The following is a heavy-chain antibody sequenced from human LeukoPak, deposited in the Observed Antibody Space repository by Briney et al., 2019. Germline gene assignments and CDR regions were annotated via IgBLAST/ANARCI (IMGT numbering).Heavy chain of an antibody. D-gene: IGHD2-15*01. J-gene: IGHJ4*02. CDR3: ASGNYCSGGSCYVPRWNEIDY. Sequence: SVKVSCKASGGTLSSYAISWVRQAPGQGLEWMGGIIPIFGTANYAQKFQGRDTITTDESTSTAYLELGSMRSEEAAVYYCASGNYCSGGSCYVPRWNEIDYWGQGTLVTVSS. V-gene: IGHV1-69*05. CDR1: GGTLSSYA. CDR2: IIPIFGTA.